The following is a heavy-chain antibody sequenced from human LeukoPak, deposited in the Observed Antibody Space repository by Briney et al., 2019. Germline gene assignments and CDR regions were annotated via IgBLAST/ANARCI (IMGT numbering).Heavy chain of an antibody. Sequence: SQTLSLACTVSGGSISSGGYYRSWIRQHPGKGLEWIGYIYYSGSTYYNPSLKSRVTISVDTSKNQFSLKLSSVTAADTAVYYCARSTFWSGYYGFDYWGQGTLVTVSS. J-gene: IGHJ4*02. D-gene: IGHD3-3*01. CDR3: ARSTFWSGYYGFDY. CDR2: IYYSGST. CDR1: GGSISSGGYY. V-gene: IGHV4-31*03.